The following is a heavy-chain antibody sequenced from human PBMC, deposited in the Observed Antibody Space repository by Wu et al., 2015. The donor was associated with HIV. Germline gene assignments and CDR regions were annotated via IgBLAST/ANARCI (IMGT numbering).Heavy chain of an antibody. Sequence: QVHLVQSGAEVKKPGASVKVSCKASGYTFTTYDISWVRQATGQGLEWMGWMNPNSGNTGYAQKFQGRVTMTRNISITTAYMELSSLRSEDTAVYYCVSGDYGSGTYYYYDMDVWGQGTTVTVS. V-gene: IGHV1-8*01. CDR1: GYTFTTYD. D-gene: IGHD3-10*01. CDR3: VSGDYGSGTYYYYDMDV. CDR2: MNPNSGNT. J-gene: IGHJ6*02.